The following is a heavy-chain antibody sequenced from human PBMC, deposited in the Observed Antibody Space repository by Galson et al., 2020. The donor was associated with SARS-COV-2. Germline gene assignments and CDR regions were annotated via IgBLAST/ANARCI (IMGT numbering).Heavy chain of an antibody. CDR3: ARDSMSQLWPDMDV. Sequence: ASETLSLTCTVSGGSISSGGYYWSWIRQHPGKGLEWIGYIYYSGSTYYNPSLKSRVTISVDTSKNQFSLKLSSVTAADTAVYYCARDSMSQLWPDMDVWSQGTTVTVSS. D-gene: IGHD5-18*01. CDR2: IYYSGST. CDR1: GGSISSGGYY. V-gene: IGHV4-31*03. J-gene: IGHJ6*02.